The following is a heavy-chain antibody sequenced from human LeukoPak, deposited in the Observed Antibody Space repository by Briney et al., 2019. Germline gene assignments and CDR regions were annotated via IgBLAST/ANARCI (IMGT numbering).Heavy chain of an antibody. V-gene: IGHV3-73*01. D-gene: IGHD2-8*02. J-gene: IGHJ6*02. Sequence: GGSLRLSCVASGFNFSASAVHWVRQASGKGLEWVGRIRSKANNYETAYTESVKGRFSISRHDSKNTSFLQMNSLKSEDTAVYFCTQWADLVRMGVWGQGTTVIVSS. CDR2: IRSKANNYET. CDR1: GFNFSASA. CDR3: TQWADLVRMGV.